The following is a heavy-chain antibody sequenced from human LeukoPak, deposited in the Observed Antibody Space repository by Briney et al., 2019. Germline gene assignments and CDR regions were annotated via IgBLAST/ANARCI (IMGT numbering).Heavy chain of an antibody. Sequence: PGGSLRLSCAASGFTFSGYRMSWVRQAPGKGLQWVANIKQDGSEKHYVDSVKARFTISRDNTKNSLYLQMNSLRAEDTAVYYCARFWLGLDYWGQGSLVTVSS. V-gene: IGHV3-7*03. CDR3: ARFWLGLDY. CDR1: GFTFSGYR. D-gene: IGHD3-3*01. J-gene: IGHJ4*02. CDR2: IKQDGSEK.